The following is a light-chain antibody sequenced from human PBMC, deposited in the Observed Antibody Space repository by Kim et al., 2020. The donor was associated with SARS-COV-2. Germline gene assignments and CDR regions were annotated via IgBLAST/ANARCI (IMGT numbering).Light chain of an antibody. CDR3: QAWDSSTEV. J-gene: IGLJ1*01. CDR2: QDS. Sequence: SVSPGQTASITCSGDELGDKYACWYQQKPGQSPVLVIYQDSKRPSGIPERVSGSNSGNTATLTISGTQAMDEADYYCQAWDSSTEVFGTGTKVTVL. V-gene: IGLV3-1*01. CDR1: ELGDKY.